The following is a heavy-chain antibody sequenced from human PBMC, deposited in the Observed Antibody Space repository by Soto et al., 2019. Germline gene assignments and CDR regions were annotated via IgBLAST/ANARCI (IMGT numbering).Heavy chain of an antibody. V-gene: IGHV4-31*03. J-gene: IGHJ5*02. CDR2: ISYTGGT. CDR3: ARVETTITIFGVVLRRFDP. D-gene: IGHD3-3*01. Sequence: SETLSLTCTVSGGSISSAGYYWTWIRQRPGTGLEWIGYISYTGGTFYSPSLESRVTISLDTFKNQFCLKLTTVTAADTAVYFYARVETTITIFGVVLRRFDPWGQGTRVTVSS. CDR1: GGSISSAGYY.